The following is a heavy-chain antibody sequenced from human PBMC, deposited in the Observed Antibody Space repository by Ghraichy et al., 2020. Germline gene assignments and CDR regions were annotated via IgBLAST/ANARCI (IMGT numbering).Heavy chain of an antibody. J-gene: IGHJ2*01. Sequence: GSLRLSCTVSGGSISSYYWSWIRQPPGKGLEWIGYIYYSGSTNYNPSLKSRVTISVDTSKNQFSLKLSSVTAADTAVYYCARGGDGYHAGWYFDLWGRGTLVTVSS. CDR2: IYYSGST. V-gene: IGHV4-59*01. D-gene: IGHD5-24*01. CDR1: GGSISSYY. CDR3: ARGGDGYHAGWYFDL.